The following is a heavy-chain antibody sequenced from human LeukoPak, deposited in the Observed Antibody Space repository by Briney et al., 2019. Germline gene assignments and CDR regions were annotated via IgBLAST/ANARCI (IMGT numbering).Heavy chain of an antibody. CDR2: MNPNSGNT. CDR1: GYTFTSYD. CDR3: ARAPCSSTSCYALYYYYYGMDV. D-gene: IGHD2-2*01. J-gene: IGHJ6*02. V-gene: IGHV1-8*01. Sequence: ASVKVSCKASGYTFTSYDINWVRQATGQGLEWMGWMNPNSGNTGYAQKFQGRVTMTRNTSISTAYMELSSLRSEDTAVYYCARAPCSSTSCYALYYYYYGMDVWGQGTLVTVSS.